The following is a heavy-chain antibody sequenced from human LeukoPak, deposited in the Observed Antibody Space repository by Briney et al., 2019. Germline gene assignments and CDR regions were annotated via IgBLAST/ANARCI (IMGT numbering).Heavy chain of an antibody. D-gene: IGHD3-9*01. CDR2: ISGSGAIT. Sequence: GGSLRLSCAASGFTFSRYAMSWVRQAPGKGLEWVSSISGSGAITYYADSVKGRFSISRDNSKNALYLQLNSLRAEDTALYYCASRGYDILTSPFDYWGQGTLVTVSS. J-gene: IGHJ4*02. CDR1: GFTFSRYA. CDR3: ASRGYDILTSPFDY. V-gene: IGHV3-23*01.